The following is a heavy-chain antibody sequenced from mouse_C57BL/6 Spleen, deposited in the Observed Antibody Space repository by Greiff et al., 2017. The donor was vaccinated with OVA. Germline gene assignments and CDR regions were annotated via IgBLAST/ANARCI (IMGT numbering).Heavy chain of an antibody. Sequence: VQLQQSGAELVRPGTSVKMSCKASGYTFTNYWIGWAKQRPGHGLEWIGDIYPGGGYTNYNEKFKGKATLTADKSSSTAYMQFSSLTSEDSAIYYCARGPHYYGSSYGYFDVWGTGTTVTVSS. V-gene: IGHV1-63*01. CDR2: IYPGGGYT. CDR3: ARGPHYYGSSYGYFDV. J-gene: IGHJ1*03. D-gene: IGHD1-1*01. CDR1: GYTFTNYW.